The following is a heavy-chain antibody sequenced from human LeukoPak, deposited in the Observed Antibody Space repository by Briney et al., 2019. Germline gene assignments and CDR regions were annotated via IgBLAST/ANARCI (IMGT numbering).Heavy chain of an antibody. V-gene: IGHV3-23*01. J-gene: IGHJ5*02. Sequence: ETLSLTCTVSGGSISSSSYYWSWIRQPPGKGLEWVSAISGGGAGTYYADSVKGRFTISRDNSKNTLYLQMYSLRAEDTAVYYCARLPAAINGYFDPWGQGTLVTVSS. CDR1: GGSISSSSYY. CDR2: ISGGGAGT. D-gene: IGHD2-2*01. CDR3: ARLPAAINGYFDP.